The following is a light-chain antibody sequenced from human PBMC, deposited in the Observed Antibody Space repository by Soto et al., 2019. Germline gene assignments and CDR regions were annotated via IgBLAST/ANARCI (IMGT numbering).Light chain of an antibody. CDR1: SSNIGGNT. Sequence: QSVLTQPPSASGTPGQRVTTSCSGSSSNIGGNTVNWYQQLPGTAPKLLIYSNDQRPSGVPDRFSGSKSGTSASLAISGLQSEDEATYYCAGWDDSLNGQVVFGGGTKLTVL. CDR2: SND. V-gene: IGLV1-44*01. J-gene: IGLJ2*01. CDR3: AGWDDSLNGQVV.